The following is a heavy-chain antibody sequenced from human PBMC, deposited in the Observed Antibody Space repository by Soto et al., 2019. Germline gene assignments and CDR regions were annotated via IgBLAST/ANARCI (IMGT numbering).Heavy chain of an antibody. D-gene: IGHD6-19*01. CDR1: GGTFSSYT. CDR2: IIPILGIA. Sequence: SVKVSCKASGGTFSSYTISWVRQAPGQGLEWTGRIIPILGIANYAQKFQGRVTITADKSTSTAYMELSSLRSEDTAVYYCARSAAGQEGIDYWGQGTLVTVS. CDR3: ARSAAGQEGIDY. V-gene: IGHV1-69*02. J-gene: IGHJ4*02.